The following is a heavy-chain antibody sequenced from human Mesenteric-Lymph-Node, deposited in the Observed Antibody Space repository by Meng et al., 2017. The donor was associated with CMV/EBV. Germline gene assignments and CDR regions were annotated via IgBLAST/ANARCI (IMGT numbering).Heavy chain of an antibody. D-gene: IGHD2-2*02. CDR3: ARGGAPGYCSSTSCYRRFDP. Sequence: FSGYYWSWIRQPPGKGLEWIGEINHSGSTNYNPSLKSRVTISVDTSKNQFSLKLSSVTAADTAVYYCARGGAPGYCSSTSCYRRFDPWGQGTLVTVSS. CDR2: INHSGST. J-gene: IGHJ5*02. CDR1: FSGYY. V-gene: IGHV4-34*01.